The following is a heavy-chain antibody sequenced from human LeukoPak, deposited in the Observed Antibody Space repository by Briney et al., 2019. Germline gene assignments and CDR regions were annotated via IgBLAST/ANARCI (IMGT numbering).Heavy chain of an antibody. Sequence: SETLSLTCTVSGGSISSYYWSWIRQPPGNGLEWIGYIYYSGSTNYNPSLTSRVTISVDTSKNQFSLKLSSVTAADTAVYYCARARAAPGWFDPWGQGTLVTVSS. CDR1: GGSISSYY. J-gene: IGHJ5*02. V-gene: IGHV4-59*01. CDR3: ARARAAPGWFDP. D-gene: IGHD6-13*01. CDR2: IYYSGST.